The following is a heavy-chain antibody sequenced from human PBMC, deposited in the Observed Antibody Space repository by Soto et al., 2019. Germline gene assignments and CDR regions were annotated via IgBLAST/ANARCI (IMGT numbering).Heavy chain of an antibody. Sequence: SVKVSCKTSVYTFASYGISWVRQAPGQGNEWMGWISAYNGNTNYAQKLQGRVTLTTDTSKSTAYMELRRLKSIDTAVYYCARSNGYSEYWGQGTLVTGSS. CDR3: ARSNGYSEY. D-gene: IGHD2-8*01. J-gene: IGHJ4*02. CDR2: ISAYNGNT. V-gene: IGHV1-18*04. CDR1: VYTFASYG.